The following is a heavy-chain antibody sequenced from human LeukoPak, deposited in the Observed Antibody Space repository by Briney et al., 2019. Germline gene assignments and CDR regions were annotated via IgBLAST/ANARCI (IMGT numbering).Heavy chain of an antibody. J-gene: IGHJ4*02. CDR3: ARGSFALGSGCSD. Sequence: GGSLRLSCAASGFTFSSYAMSWVRQAPGKGLEWVSLISATATYYADSVKGRFTISRDISRNTLYLQMNSLRVDDTAVYYCARGSFALGSGCSDWGQGTLVTVSS. CDR2: ISATAT. CDR1: GFTFSSYA. D-gene: IGHD6-19*01. V-gene: IGHV3-23*01.